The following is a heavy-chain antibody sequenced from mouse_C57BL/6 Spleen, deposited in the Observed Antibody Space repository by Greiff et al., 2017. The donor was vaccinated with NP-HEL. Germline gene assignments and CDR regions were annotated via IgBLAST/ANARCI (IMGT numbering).Heavy chain of an antibody. CDR1: GYTFTSYW. D-gene: IGHD2-3*01. CDR2: IYPGSGST. CDR3: ASLDGYYRGNAMDY. Sequence: QVQLKQPGAELVKPGASVKMSCKASGYTFTSYWITWVKQRPGQGLEWIGDIYPGSGSTNYNEKFKSKATLTVDTSSSTAYMQLSSLTSEDSAVYYCASLDGYYRGNAMDYWGQGTSVTVSS. J-gene: IGHJ4*01. V-gene: IGHV1-55*01.